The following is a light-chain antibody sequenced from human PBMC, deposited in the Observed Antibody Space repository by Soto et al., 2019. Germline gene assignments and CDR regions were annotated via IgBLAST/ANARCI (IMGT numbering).Light chain of an antibody. V-gene: IGKV1-12*01. Sequence: DIQMTQSPSTLSSSVGYGFTISCRCSQCIINWLAWYQQKPGKAPKLLIYAASILQSGVPSRFSGSGSGTDFTLTISSLQPEDFATYYCQQPNSFPALTFGGGTKVDI. CDR1: QCIINW. J-gene: IGKJ4*01. CDR3: QQPNSFPALT. CDR2: AAS.